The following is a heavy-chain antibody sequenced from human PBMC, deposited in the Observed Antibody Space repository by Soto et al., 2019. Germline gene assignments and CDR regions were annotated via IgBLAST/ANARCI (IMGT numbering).Heavy chain of an antibody. CDR3: DHRVPYSPSWEVGCFDP. CDR1: GFSLSSSGVG. J-gene: IGHJ5*02. Sequence: QITLKESGPTLVEPTQTLTLTCSFSGFSLSSSGVGVGWLRQAPGKALECLGIIYWDNDRRYNPSLKKRLTPTKDPSKTQVILTMTYMEPVEPPAYYCDHRVPYSPSWEVGCFDPWGQGTLVPVS. CDR2: IYWDNDR. D-gene: IGHD1-26*01. V-gene: IGHV2-5*02.